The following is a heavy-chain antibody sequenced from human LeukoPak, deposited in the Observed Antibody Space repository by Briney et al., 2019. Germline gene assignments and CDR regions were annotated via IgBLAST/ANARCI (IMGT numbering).Heavy chain of an antibody. CDR2: ISGSGGST. Sequence: GRSLRLSCAVSGFTFSSYAMSWVRQAPGKGLEWVSAISGSGGSTYYADSVKGRFTISRDNSKNTLYLQMNSLRAEDTAVYYCAKESRDSVAGTSDFDYWGQGTLVTVSS. V-gene: IGHV3-23*01. CDR3: AKESRDSVAGTSDFDY. J-gene: IGHJ4*02. CDR1: GFTFSSYA. D-gene: IGHD6-19*01.